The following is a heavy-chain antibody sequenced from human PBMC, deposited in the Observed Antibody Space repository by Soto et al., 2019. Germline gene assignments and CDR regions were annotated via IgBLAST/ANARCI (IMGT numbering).Heavy chain of an antibody. CDR2: IKQDGSEK. CDR1: GFSFSSYW. D-gene: IGHD1-26*01. Sequence: EVPLVESGGGLVQPGGSLRLSCAASGFSFSSYWMSWVRQAPGKGLEWVGNIKQDGSEKYYVDSLKGRFTISRDNAKNSLYLQMNSLRVEDTAVYYCARDRLDVGAPTEDYWGQGTLVTVSS. J-gene: IGHJ4*02. V-gene: IGHV3-7*01. CDR3: ARDRLDVGAPTEDY.